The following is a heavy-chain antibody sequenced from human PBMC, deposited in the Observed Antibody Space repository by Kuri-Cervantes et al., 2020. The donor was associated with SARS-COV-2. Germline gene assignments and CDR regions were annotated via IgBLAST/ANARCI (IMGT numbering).Heavy chain of an antibody. V-gene: IGHV4-34*01. CDR2: INHSGST. CDR3: ARQRGGFLEWLLYYDY. Sequence: ESLKISCAASGFSFSRYCMRWVRQAPGKGLEWIGEINHSGSTNYNPSLKSRVTISVDTSKNQFSLKLSSVTAADTAVYYCARQRGGFLEWLLYYDYWGQGTLVTVSS. CDR1: GFSFSRYC. J-gene: IGHJ4*02. D-gene: IGHD3-3*01.